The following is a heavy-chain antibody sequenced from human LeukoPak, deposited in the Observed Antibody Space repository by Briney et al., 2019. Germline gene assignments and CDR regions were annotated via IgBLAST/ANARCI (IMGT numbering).Heavy chain of an antibody. Sequence: GGSLRLSCATSGFTFSNYWMSWVRQAPGKGLEGLANINQDGDEKYYVDSLKGRFTVSRDNAKNLVYLQMNSLRAEDTAVYYCARPYDSNRDHSGYGYWGRGTLVTVSS. J-gene: IGHJ4*02. CDR1: GFTFSNYW. D-gene: IGHD5-12*01. V-gene: IGHV3-7*02. CDR3: ARPYDSNRDHSGYGY. CDR2: INQDGDEK.